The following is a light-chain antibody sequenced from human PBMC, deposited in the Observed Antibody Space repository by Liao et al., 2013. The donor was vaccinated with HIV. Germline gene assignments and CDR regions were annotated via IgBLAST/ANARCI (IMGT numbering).Light chain of an antibody. J-gene: IGLJ1*01. Sequence: SYELTQPPSVSVAPGKTARITCGGNNIGSKSVHWYQQKPGQAPVLVIYYDSDRPSGIPERFSGSKSGNTATLTISRVEAGDEADYYCQVWDSSSDHPRVFGTGTKVTVL. CDR1: NIGSKS. V-gene: IGLV3-21*04. CDR3: QVWDSSSDHPRV. CDR2: YDS.